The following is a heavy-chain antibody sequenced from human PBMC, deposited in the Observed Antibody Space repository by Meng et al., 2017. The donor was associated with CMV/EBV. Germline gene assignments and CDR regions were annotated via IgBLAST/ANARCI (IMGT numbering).Heavy chain of an antibody. CDR2: IKQDGSEK. V-gene: IGHV3-7*01. CDR1: GFTFSSYW. J-gene: IGHJ6*02. D-gene: IGHD2-2*01. Sequence: GESLKISCAASGFTFSSYWMSWVRQAPGKGLEWVANIKQDGSEKYYADSVKGRFTISRDNAKNSLYLQMNSLRAEDTAVYYCARAGDYRYCSSTSCYWANYYYGMDVWGQGTTVTVSS. CDR3: ARAGDYRYCSSTSCYWANYYYGMDV.